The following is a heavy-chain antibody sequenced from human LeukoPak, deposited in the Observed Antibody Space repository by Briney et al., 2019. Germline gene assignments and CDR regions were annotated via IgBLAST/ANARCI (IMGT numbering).Heavy chain of an antibody. CDR1: GYTFTGYY. CDR3: ARDPPNDYGVNDAFDI. Sequence: ASVKVSCKASGYTFTGYYMHLVRQAPGQGLEWMGWINPNSGGTNYAQKFQGRVTMTRDTSISTAYMELSRLRSDDTAVYYCARDPPNDYGVNDAFDIWGQGTMVTVSS. J-gene: IGHJ3*02. D-gene: IGHD4-23*01. CDR2: INPNSGGT. V-gene: IGHV1-2*02.